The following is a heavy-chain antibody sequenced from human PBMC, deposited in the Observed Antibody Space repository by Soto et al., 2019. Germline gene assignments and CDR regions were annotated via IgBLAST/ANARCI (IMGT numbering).Heavy chain of an antibody. D-gene: IGHD3-3*01. CDR2: IYYSGST. J-gene: IGHJ4*02. Sequence: QVQLQESGPGLVKPSETLSLTCTVSGGSISSYYWSWIRQPPGKGLEWIGYIYYSGSTNYNPSLKSRVTISVDTSKNQFSLKLSSVTAADTAVYYCARILEVLYFDYWGQGTLVTVSS. V-gene: IGHV4-59*01. CDR1: GGSISSYY. CDR3: ARILEVLYFDY.